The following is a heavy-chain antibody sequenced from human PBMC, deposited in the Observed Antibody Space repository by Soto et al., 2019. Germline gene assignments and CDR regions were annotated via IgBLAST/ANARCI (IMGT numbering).Heavy chain of an antibody. J-gene: IGHJ4*02. Sequence: QVQVVQSGTAVKKPGASVKVSCRASGYTFSDYYMHWIRQAPGQGPEWMGWIHAKSGTTNYAQNFQGRVTLTRDTSISTAYMELSRLTSDDTAVYFCARGGVTIFGVVDYWGQGTQVTVS. CDR3: ARGGVTIFGVVDY. V-gene: IGHV1-2*02. D-gene: IGHD3-3*01. CDR2: IHAKSGTT. CDR1: GYTFSDYY.